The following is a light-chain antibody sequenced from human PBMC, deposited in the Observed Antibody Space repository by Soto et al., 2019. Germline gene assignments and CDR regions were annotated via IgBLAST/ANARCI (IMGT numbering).Light chain of an antibody. CDR3: SSYTSSSTQV. J-gene: IGLJ1*01. Sequence: HSELTKAASLSGSPGQSITISCTGTSSDVGGYKYVSWYQQYPGKAPKLMIYDVSNRPSGVSNRFSGSKSGNTASLTISGLQAEDEADYYCSSYTSSSTQVFGTGTKVTVL. CDR1: SSDVGGYKY. V-gene: IGLV2-14*03. CDR2: DVS.